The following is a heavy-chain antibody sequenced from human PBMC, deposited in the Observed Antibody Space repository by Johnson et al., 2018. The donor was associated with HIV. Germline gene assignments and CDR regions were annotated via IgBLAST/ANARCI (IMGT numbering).Heavy chain of an antibody. CDR2: IQSGGAT. V-gene: IGHV3-66*01. J-gene: IGHJ3*01. CDR1: GFTFDDYA. D-gene: IGHD5-12*01. CDR3: VREAVVDPKANDGFDF. Sequence: VQVVESLGVVVQPGGSLRLSCAASGFTFDDYAMHWVRQAPGKGLEWVSVIQSGGATYYADSVKGRFTISRDISKNTLYLQINSLRVEDTAVYYCVREAVVDPKANDGFDFWGQGTMVTVSS.